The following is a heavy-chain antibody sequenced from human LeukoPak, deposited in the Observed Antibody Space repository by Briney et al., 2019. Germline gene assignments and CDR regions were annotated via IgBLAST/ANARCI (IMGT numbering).Heavy chain of an antibody. CDR3: ARERKGSGWYLENAFDI. Sequence: PSETLSLTCTVSGGSISSGSYYWSWIRQPAGTGLEWIGRIYTSGSTNYNPSLKSRVTMSVDTSKNQFSLKLSSVTAADTAVYYCARERKGSGWYLENAFDIWGQGTMVTVSS. J-gene: IGHJ3*02. CDR2: IYTSGST. D-gene: IGHD6-19*01. CDR1: GGSISSGSYY. V-gene: IGHV4-61*02.